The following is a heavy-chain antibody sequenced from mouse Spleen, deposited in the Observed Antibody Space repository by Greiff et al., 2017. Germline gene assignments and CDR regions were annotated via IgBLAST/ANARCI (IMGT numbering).Heavy chain of an antibody. V-gene: IGHV1-52*01. J-gene: IGHJ4*01. CDR1: GYTFTSCW. CDR3: ARRMGFPTGYAMDY. Sequence: VQLQQPGAELVRPGASVKLSCKASGYTFTSCWMNWVKQRPEQGLEWIGRIDPYDSETHYNQKFKDKAILTVDKSSSTAYMQLSSLTSEDSAVYYCARRMGFPTGYAMDYWGQGTSVTVSS. CDR2: IDPYDSET. D-gene: IGHD4-1*01.